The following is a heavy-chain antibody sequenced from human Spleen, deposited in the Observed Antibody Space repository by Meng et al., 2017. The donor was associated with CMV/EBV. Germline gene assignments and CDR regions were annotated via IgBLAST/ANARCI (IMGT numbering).Heavy chain of an antibody. CDR2: ISYDGRNK. V-gene: IGHV3-30*04. Sequence: QVQLVESGGGVVQPGRSLRLSCAASGFTFSSYAMHWVRQAPGKGLEWVTIISYDGRNKYYADSVKGRFTIYRDSSKNTLYLQMNSLRAEDTDVYYCARSAMGPFDYWGQGTLVTVSS. D-gene: IGHD5-18*01. CDR3: ARSAMGPFDY. J-gene: IGHJ4*02. CDR1: GFTFSSYA.